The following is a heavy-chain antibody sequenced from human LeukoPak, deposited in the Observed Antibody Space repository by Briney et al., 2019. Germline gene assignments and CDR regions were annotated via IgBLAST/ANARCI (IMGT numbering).Heavy chain of an antibody. V-gene: IGHV4-59*01. Sequence: SETLSLTCTVSGGSISSYYWSWIRQPPGKGLEWIGYIYYSGSTNYNPSLKSRVTISVDTSKNQFSLKLSSVTAADTAVYYCARCPPLKFWSGYYTAYHYYYMDVWGKGTTVTVSS. D-gene: IGHD3-3*01. CDR3: ARCPPLKFWSGYYTAYHYYYMDV. J-gene: IGHJ6*03. CDR1: GGSISSYY. CDR2: IYYSGST.